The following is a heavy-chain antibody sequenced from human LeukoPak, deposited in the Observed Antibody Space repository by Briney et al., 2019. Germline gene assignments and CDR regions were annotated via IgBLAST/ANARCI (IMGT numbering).Heavy chain of an antibody. CDR1: GFTFSSYS. V-gene: IGHV3-48*01. D-gene: IGHD1-26*01. J-gene: IGHJ6*03. CDR2: ISSSSSTI. CDR3: AKGPSLVPDPDVASEYYYYMDV. Sequence: GGSLRLSCAASGFTFSSYSMNWVRQAPGKGLEWVSYISSSSSTIYYADSVKGRFTISRDNSKNTLYLQMNSLRAEDTAVYYCAKGPSLVPDPDVASEYYYYMDVWGRGTTVTVSS.